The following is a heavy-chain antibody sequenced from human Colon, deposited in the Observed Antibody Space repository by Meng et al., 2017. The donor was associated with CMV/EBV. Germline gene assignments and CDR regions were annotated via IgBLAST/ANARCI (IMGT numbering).Heavy chain of an antibody. CDR2: IYHNGIT. D-gene: IGHD2-8*02. V-gene: IGHV4-59*01. J-gene: IGHJ4*02. Sequence: SETLSLTCTVSGGSISSYYWGWIRQSPGTGLEWIGHIYHNGITNYNPSLKSRATISVDTSKNQHSLKLSSVTAADTAVYYCARDTGLRRFDYWGQGTLVTVSS. CDR3: ARDTGLRRFDY. CDR1: GGSISSYY.